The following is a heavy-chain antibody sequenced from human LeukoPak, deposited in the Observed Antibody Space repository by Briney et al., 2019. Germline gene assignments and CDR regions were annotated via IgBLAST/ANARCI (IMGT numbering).Heavy chain of an antibody. CDR3: ARDRSLVVTPGLIDY. Sequence: PSETLSLTCTVSGGSVSSSSDSWGWIRQPPGKGLEWIGTISYSGSTYYSPSLKSRVTLLLDTSGNQFSLKLSSVTAADTAVYYCARDRSLVVTPGLIDYWGQGTLVTVSS. V-gene: IGHV4-39*07. J-gene: IGHJ4*02. D-gene: IGHD4-23*01. CDR2: ISYSGST. CDR1: GGSVSSSSDS.